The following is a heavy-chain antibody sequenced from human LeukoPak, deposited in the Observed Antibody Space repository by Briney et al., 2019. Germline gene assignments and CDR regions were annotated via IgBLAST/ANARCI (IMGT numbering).Heavy chain of an antibody. CDR3: ARHDFDLPMIYSFFVH. J-gene: IGHJ5*02. CDR2: MHPTGDST. CDR1: GYTFTKYY. D-gene: IGHD3-3*01. Sequence: GASVKVSCKASGYTFTKYYMNWVRQAPGQGLEWMGIMHPTGDSTNYAQKFQGRVTLTRDTSTGTFYMELSSLTSGDTAVYYCARHDFDLPMIYSFFVHWGQGTLVTVSS. V-gene: IGHV1-46*01.